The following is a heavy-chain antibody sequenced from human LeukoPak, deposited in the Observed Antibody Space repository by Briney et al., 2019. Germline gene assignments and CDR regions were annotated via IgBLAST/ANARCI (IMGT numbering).Heavy chain of an antibody. CDR2: IKKDGSEK. V-gene: IGHV3-7*01. CDR1: GFTFSSYW. CDR3: ARHLSGVTGYTYGRGIGY. J-gene: IGHJ4*02. D-gene: IGHD5-18*01. Sequence: PGGSLRLSCAASGFTFSSYWMSWVRQAPGKGLEWVANIKKDGSEKYYVDSVKGRFTISRDNAKKSLYLQVNSLRAEDTAVYYCARHLSGVTGYTYGRGIGYGGQGTLVTVSS.